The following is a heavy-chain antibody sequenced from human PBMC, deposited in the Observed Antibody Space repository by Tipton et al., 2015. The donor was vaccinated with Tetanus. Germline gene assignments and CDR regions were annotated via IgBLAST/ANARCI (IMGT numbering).Heavy chain of an antibody. CDR2: ISAYNGYT. CDR3: ARDVRGGYYYDSSGSGFDY. J-gene: IGHJ4*02. Sequence: QLVQSGAEVKKPGASVKVSCKASGYTFTSYGISWVRQAPGQWLEWMGWISAYNGYTNYAQKLQGRVTMTTDTSTSTAYMELRSLRSDDTAVYYCARDVRGGYYYDSSGSGFDYWGQGTLVTVSS. V-gene: IGHV1-18*01. D-gene: IGHD3-22*01. CDR1: GYTFTSYG.